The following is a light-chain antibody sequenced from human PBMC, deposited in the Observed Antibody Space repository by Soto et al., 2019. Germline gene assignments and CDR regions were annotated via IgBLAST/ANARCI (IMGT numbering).Light chain of an antibody. J-gene: IGLJ3*02. CDR3: CSYAGSSWV. CDR1: SSDVGAYNY. Sequence: QSALTQPRSVSGSPGQSVSISCTGTSSDVGAYNYVSWYQHHPGKAPKLIIYDVTKRPSGVPDRFSGSKSGNTASLTISGVQAEFEADYYCCSYAGSSWVFGGGTKLTVL. CDR2: DVT. V-gene: IGLV2-11*01.